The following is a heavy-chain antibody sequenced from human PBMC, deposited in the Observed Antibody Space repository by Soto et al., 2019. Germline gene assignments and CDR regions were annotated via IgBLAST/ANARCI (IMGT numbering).Heavy chain of an antibody. J-gene: IGHJ4*02. CDR3: GRAEVHY. V-gene: IGHV3-48*01. CDR1: GCKFRDYS. Sequence: GGSLRLSCAASGCKFRDYSMNWVRQAPGQGLEWVSYIDSSSGSIYYADSVKGRFTISRDNAKNTLYLQMNSLRAEDTAVYCCGRAEVHYWGAGTLVTVSS. CDR2: IDSSSGSI.